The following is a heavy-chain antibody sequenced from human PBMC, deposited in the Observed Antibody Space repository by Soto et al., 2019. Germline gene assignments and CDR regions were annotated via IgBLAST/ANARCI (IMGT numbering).Heavy chain of an antibody. V-gene: IGHV4-59*01. CDR3: ARHPGASFDY. Sequence: QVQLQESGPGLVKPSETLSLTCTVSGGSISSYYWSWIRQPPGKRLECIGYIYHSGSTNCNPSLKSRVTISVATSKNQFSLKLSSVTAADSAVYYCARHPGASFDYWGQGTLVTVS. J-gene: IGHJ4*02. CDR1: GGSISSYY. D-gene: IGHD7-27*01. CDR2: IYHSGST.